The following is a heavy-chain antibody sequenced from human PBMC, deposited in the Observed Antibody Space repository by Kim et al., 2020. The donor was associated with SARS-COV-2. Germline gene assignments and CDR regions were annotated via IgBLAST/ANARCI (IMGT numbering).Heavy chain of an antibody. CDR1: GFTFDTYA. CDR2: ISCGAVNK. CDR3: AKMVIRDGYNYFYYYAMDV. D-gene: IGHD2-21*01. J-gene: IGHJ6*02. Sequence: GGSLRLSCVASGFTFDTYAMSWVRQAPGKGLEWVSVISCGAVNKFYADSVRGRFTISRDNSKNTLYLQMNSLRDEDTALYYCAKMVIRDGYNYFYYYAMDVWGQGTTVTVSS. V-gene: IGHV3-23*01.